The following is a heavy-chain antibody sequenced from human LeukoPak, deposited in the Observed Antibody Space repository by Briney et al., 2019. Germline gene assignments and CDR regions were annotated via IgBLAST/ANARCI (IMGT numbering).Heavy chain of an antibody. CDR2: ISSSSSPM. CDR3: ARDGIGPLGNFDY. J-gene: IGHJ4*02. Sequence: GGSLRLSCADSGFTFSNYRMNWVRQAPGKGLEWVSSISSSSSPMSNADSVKGRFTISRDNAKNSLYLQMNSLRAEDTAVYYCARDGIGPLGNFDYWGQGTLVTVSS. D-gene: IGHD3-16*01. V-gene: IGHV3-21*01. CDR1: GFTFSNYR.